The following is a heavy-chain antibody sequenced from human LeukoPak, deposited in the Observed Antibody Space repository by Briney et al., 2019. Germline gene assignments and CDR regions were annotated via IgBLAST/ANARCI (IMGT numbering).Heavy chain of an antibody. CDR2: INPSGGST. J-gene: IGHJ3*02. V-gene: IGHV1-46*01. CDR1: GYTFTSYY. CDR3: ATEVGATRAFDI. D-gene: IGHD1-26*01. Sequence: ASVKVSCKASGYTFTSYYMYWVRQAPEQGLEWMGIINPSGGSTSYAQKFQGRVTMTRDTSINTAYMELSRLRSDDTAVYYCATEVGATRAFDIWGQGTMVTVSS.